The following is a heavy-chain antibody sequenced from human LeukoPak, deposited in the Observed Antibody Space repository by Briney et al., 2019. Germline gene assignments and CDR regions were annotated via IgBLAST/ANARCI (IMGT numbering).Heavy chain of an antibody. CDR1: GGSITSYH. Sequence: SETLSLTCTVSGGSITSYHWSWIRQPPGKGLEWIGYVCYSGSTKNNPSLKSRVTISLDTSKNQLSLKLSSVTAADTAVYYCARSDYYGSGPHAFDIWGQGTVVTVSS. D-gene: IGHD3-10*01. CDR2: VCYSGST. J-gene: IGHJ3*02. V-gene: IGHV4-59*01. CDR3: ARSDYYGSGPHAFDI.